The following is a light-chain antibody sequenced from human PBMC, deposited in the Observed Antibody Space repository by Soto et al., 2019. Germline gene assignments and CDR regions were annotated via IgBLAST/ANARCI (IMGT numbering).Light chain of an antibody. CDR1: QSISSW. V-gene: IGKV1-5*03. J-gene: IGKJ1*01. Sequence: DIQMTQSPSTLSASVGDRVTITCRAIQSISSWLAWYQQKPGKAPKLLIYKASSLESGVPSRFSGSGSGTEFTLTISRLQPDDFATYYCQQYNSYPTFGQGTKVEIK. CDR3: QQYNSYPT. CDR2: KAS.